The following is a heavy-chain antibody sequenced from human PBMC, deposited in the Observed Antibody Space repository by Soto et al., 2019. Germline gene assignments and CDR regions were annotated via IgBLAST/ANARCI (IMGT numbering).Heavy chain of an antibody. CDR2: ISSSSSTI. Sequence: EGQLVESGGGLVQPGGSLRLSCVASGFTFRRYSMNWVRQAPGEGLEWISHISSSSSTIYYADSVKGRFTISRDNAKNSLYLQMNTLRAEDTALYYCARESLGAPYFFDFWGQGTLVTVST. D-gene: IGHD3-16*01. CDR3: ARESLGAPYFFDF. V-gene: IGHV3-48*01. CDR1: GFTFRRYS. J-gene: IGHJ4*02.